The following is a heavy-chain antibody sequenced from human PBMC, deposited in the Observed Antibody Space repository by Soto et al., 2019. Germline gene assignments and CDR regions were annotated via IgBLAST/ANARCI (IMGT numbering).Heavy chain of an antibody. Sequence: SXRLSCAASGFSFSTYWMSWVRQAPGKGLEWVANMKNDGSETYYADSVKGRFTISRDNAKTSLYLQMNSLRAEDTAVYYCAKGGHIDFCGPGTLVTVSS. V-gene: IGHV3-7*03. CDR3: AKGGHIDF. D-gene: IGHD3-16*01. J-gene: IGHJ4*02. CDR2: MKNDGSET. CDR1: GFSFSTYW.